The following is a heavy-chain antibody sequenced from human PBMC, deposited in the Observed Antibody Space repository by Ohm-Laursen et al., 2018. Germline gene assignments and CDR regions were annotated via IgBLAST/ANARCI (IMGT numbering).Heavy chain of an antibody. V-gene: IGHV3-11*01. CDR2: ISSSGSTI. CDR3: ARCKQPRDYYGMDV. D-gene: IGHD6-13*01. J-gene: IGHJ6*02. Sequence: GSLRLSCAASGFTFSDHYMDWVRQAPGKGLEWVSYISSSGSTIYYADSVKGRFTISRDNAKNSLYLQMNSLRAEDTAVYYCARCKQPRDYYGMDVWGQGTTVTVSS. CDR1: GFTFSDHY.